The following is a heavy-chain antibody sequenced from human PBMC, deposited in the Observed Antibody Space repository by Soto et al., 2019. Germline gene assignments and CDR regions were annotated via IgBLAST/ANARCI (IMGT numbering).Heavy chain of an antibody. CDR1: GFTFNTFS. Sequence: EVQLVESGGGLVKPGGSLRLSCAASGFTFNTFSMNWVRQAPGKGLEWVASISGSGTHIYYADSIKGRFTISRDNAKNSLFLQLNSLRAEDTALYFCAIDLDSDLFRWHYLDSWGQGTLVTVSS. CDR3: AIDLDSDLFRWHYLDS. D-gene: IGHD1-1*01. V-gene: IGHV3-21*01. CDR2: ISGSGTHI. J-gene: IGHJ4*02.